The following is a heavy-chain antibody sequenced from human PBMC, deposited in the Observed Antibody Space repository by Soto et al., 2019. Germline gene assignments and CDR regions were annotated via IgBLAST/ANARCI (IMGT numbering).Heavy chain of an antibody. D-gene: IGHD3-10*01. CDR2: ISGSGGST. J-gene: IGHJ4*02. CDR3: AKNAWGITMVRGVAELDY. Sequence: GGSLRLSCAASGFTFSSYAMSWVRQAPGKGLEWVSAISGSGGSTYYADSVKGRFTISRDNSKNTLYLQMNSLRAEDTAVYYCAKNAWGITMVRGVAELDYWGQGTLVTVSS. V-gene: IGHV3-23*01. CDR1: GFTFSSYA.